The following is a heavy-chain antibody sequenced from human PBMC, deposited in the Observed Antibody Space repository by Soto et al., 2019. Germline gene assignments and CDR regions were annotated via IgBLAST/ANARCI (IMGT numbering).Heavy chain of an antibody. CDR3: AKRADSSGFLEYFQH. V-gene: IGHV3-30*18. J-gene: IGHJ1*01. CDR1: GFTFSTYG. Sequence: QVQLVESGGGVVQPGRSLRLSCAASGFTFSTYGMHWVRQAPGKGLEWVAVISYDGSDKYYADSVKGRFTISRDNSKNTLYLQMNSLRAEDAAVYYCAKRADSSGFLEYFQHWGQGTLVTVSS. D-gene: IGHD3-22*01. CDR2: ISYDGSDK.